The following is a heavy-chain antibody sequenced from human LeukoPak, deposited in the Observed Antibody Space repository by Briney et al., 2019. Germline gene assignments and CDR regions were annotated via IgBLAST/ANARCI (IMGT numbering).Heavy chain of an antibody. J-gene: IGHJ6*02. CDR1: GFTFITYA. D-gene: IGHD5-12*01. Sequence: GGSLRLSCAASGFTFITYAMTWVSQAPGRGLEWVSSINNIGGSTYYAGSVKGRFTISRDNSKNTVYLEMNSLRAEDTAIYFCAKGSIVRTIGDMDVWGQGTTVTVSS. CDR2: INNIGGST. V-gene: IGHV3-23*01. CDR3: AKGSIVRTIGDMDV.